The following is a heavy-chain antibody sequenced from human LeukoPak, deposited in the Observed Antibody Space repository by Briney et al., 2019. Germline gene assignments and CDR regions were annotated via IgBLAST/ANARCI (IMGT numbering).Heavy chain of an antibody. CDR1: GFTFSSYS. CDR2: ISSSSSYI. D-gene: IGHD2-15*01. Sequence: PGGSLRLSCAASGFTFSSYSMNWVRQAPGKGLEWVSSISSSSSYIYYADSVKGRFTISRDNAKNSLYLQMNSLRAEDTAVYYCARIRRVVVAATTIDYWGQGTLVTVSS. CDR3: ARIRRVVVAATTIDY. J-gene: IGHJ4*02. V-gene: IGHV3-21*01.